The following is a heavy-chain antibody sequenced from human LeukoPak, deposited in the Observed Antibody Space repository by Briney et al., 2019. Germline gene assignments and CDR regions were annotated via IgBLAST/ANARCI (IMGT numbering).Heavy chain of an antibody. CDR2: TYYRSTWYN. D-gene: IGHD2-2*01. CDR1: GDSVSSNSVT. J-gene: IGHJ5*02. V-gene: IGHV6-1*01. CDR3: TRRLTQYDCFDP. Sequence: SQTLSLTCAISGDSVSSNSVTWNWIRQSPSRGLEWLGRTYYRSTWYNDYAVSVRGRITVNPDTSKNQFSLHLNSVTPEDTAVYYCTRRLTQYDCFDPWGQGILSPSPQ.